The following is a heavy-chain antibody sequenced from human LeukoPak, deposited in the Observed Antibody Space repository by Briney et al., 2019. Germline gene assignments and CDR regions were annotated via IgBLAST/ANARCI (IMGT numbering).Heavy chain of an antibody. Sequence: GGSLRLSCAASGFTFSSYWMSWVRQAPGKGLEWVANIKQDGSEKYYVDSVRGRFTVSRDNAKNSLYLQMNSLRVEDTAVYYCARVRGSYSEFDYWGQGTLVTVSS. J-gene: IGHJ4*02. CDR2: IKQDGSEK. D-gene: IGHD1-26*01. CDR3: ARVRGSYSEFDY. CDR1: GFTFSSYW. V-gene: IGHV3-7*01.